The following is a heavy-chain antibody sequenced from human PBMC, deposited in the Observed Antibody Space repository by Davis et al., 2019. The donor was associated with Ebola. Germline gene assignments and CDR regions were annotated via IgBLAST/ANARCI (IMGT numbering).Heavy chain of an antibody. CDR3: ARSSGDSSSWYDYYYGMDV. J-gene: IGHJ6*02. CDR1: GYSFTSYW. CDR2: IYPGDSDT. D-gene: IGHD6-13*01. V-gene: IGHV5-51*01. Sequence: GESLKISCKGSGYSFTSYWIGWVRQMPGKGLEWMGIIYPGDSDTRYSPSFQGQVTISADKSISTAYLQWSSLKASDTAMYYCARSSGDSSSWYDYYYGMDVWGQGTTVTVSS.